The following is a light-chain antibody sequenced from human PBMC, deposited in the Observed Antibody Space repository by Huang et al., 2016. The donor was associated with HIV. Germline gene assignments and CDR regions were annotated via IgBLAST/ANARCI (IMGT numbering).Light chain of an antibody. CDR3: QQYHNWPYS. CDR1: QSIATN. CDR2: DAS. V-gene: IGKV3-15*01. Sequence: EIVLTQSPATLSVSPGEGATLSCRANQSIATNLAWYHQSPGQAPRILIYDASTRASGLPVRFSGSGSGTEFTLTVSGLHSEDFAIYYCQQYHNWPYSFGQGTKLEIK. J-gene: IGKJ2*03.